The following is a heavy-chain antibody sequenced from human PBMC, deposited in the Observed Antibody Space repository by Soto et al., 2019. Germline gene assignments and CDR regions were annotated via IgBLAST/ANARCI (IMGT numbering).Heavy chain of an antibody. CDR2: IYYSGST. D-gene: IGHD3-10*01. CDR1: GGSISSSSYY. Sequence: PSETLSLTCTVSGGSISSSSYYWGWIRQPPGKGLEWIGSIYYSGSTYYNPSLKSRVTISVDTSKNQFSLKLSSVTAADTAVYYCARAYGSGSYYNNHYYYGMDVWGQGTTVTVSS. V-gene: IGHV4-39*01. J-gene: IGHJ6*02. CDR3: ARAYGSGSYYNNHYYYGMDV.